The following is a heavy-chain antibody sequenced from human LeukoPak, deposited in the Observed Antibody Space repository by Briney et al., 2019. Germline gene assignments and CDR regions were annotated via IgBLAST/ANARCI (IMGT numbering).Heavy chain of an antibody. V-gene: IGHV4-39*01. J-gene: IGHJ5*02. CDR3: ARQRYCTNGVCSIPYNWFDP. Sequence: SETLSLTCTVSGGSISSSSYYWGWIRQPPGKGLEWIGSIYYSGSTYYNPSLKSRVTISVDTSKNQFSLKLSSVTAADTAVYYCARQRYCTNGVCSIPYNWFDPWGQGTLVTVSS. CDR1: GGSISSSSYY. D-gene: IGHD2-8*01. CDR2: IYYSGST.